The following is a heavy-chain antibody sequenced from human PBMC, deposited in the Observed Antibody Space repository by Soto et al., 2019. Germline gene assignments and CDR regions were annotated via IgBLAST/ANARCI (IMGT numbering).Heavy chain of an antibody. Sequence: ASVKVSCKASGGTFSSYAISWVRQAPGQGLEWMGGIIPIFGTANYAQKFQGRVTITADESTSTAYMELSSLRSEDTAVYYCARVPRGYCSGGSCYSEQYYFDYWGQGTLVTVSS. V-gene: IGHV1-69*13. J-gene: IGHJ4*02. D-gene: IGHD2-15*01. CDR2: IIPIFGTA. CDR1: GGTFSSYA. CDR3: ARVPRGYCSGGSCYSEQYYFDY.